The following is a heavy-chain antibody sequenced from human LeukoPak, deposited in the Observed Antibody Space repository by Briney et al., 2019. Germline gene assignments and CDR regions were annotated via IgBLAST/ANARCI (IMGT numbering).Heavy chain of an antibody. CDR3: ARVLPVASRDY. V-gene: IGHV3-7*01. CDR1: GFTFSTYW. J-gene: IGHJ4*02. Sequence: PGGSLRLSCAASGFTFSTYWMSWVRQAPRKGLEWVANIKQDGSDKFYVDSVKGRFTISRDNAKNSMYLQMNSLRAEDTAVYYCARVLPVASRDYWGQGTLVTVSS. D-gene: IGHD2-2*01. CDR2: IKQDGSDK.